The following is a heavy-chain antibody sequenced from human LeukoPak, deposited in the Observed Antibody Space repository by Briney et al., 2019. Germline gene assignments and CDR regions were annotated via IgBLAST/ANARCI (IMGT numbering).Heavy chain of an antibody. D-gene: IGHD1-26*01. CDR1: GGSISTYY. V-gene: IGHV4-4*07. CDR3: ARDPVVGATNWFDP. Sequence: SETLSLTCTVSGGSISTYYWNWIRQPAGKGLEWIGRISPGGSTNYNPSLKSRVTMPADTSKNQLSLKLSSVTAADTAVYHCARDPVVGATNWFDPWGQGTLVTVSS. J-gene: IGHJ5*02. CDR2: ISPGGST.